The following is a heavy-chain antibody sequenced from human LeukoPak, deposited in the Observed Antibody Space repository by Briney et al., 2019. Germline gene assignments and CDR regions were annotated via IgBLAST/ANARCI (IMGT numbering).Heavy chain of an antibody. J-gene: IGHJ5*02. D-gene: IGHD3-10*01. V-gene: IGHV1-2*06. CDR3: ARVGSSGLRHHGVGDWFDT. CDR1: GYNFTDYY. Sequence: GASVKVSCKASGYNFTDYYIHWVRQAPGQGPEWMGRINSHTGGSNFAQKFQGRVTMTRDTSISTVYMELTRLSSDDTAVYYCARVGSSGLRHHGVGDWFDTWGQGTLVTVSS. CDR2: INSHTGGS.